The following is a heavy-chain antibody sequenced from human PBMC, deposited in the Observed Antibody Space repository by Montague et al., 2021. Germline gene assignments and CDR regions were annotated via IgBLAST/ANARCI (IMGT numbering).Heavy chain of an antibody. CDR1: SGSIFHDH. V-gene: IGHV4-59*08. Sequence: SETLSLTCTVSSGSIFHDHWSWVRHTPGKVLEWLRSMFYGGATSNNPSLKSRVTMSIDTSTNQFSLKLSFVTAADTAVYYCAKQDYFVSGTSYKGFDPWGRGILVTVCS. J-gene: IGHJ5*01. CDR3: AKQDYFVSGTSYKGFDP. CDR2: MFYGGAT. D-gene: IGHD3-10*01.